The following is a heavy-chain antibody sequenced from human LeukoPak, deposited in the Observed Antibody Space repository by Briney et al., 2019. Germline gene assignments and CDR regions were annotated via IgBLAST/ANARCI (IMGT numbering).Heavy chain of an antibody. CDR3: ARQLNWFDP. J-gene: IGHJ5*02. Sequence: SETLSLTCTVSGGSISSYYWSWIRQPPGKGLEWIGYIYTSGSTNYNPSLKSRVTISVDTSKNQFSLKLSSVTAADTAVYYCARQLNWFDPWGQGTLVTVSS. D-gene: IGHD2-2*01. CDR1: GGSISSYY. CDR2: IYTSGST. V-gene: IGHV4-4*09.